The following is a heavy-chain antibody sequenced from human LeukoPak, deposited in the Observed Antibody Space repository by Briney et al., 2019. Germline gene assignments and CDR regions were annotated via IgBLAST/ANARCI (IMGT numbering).Heavy chain of an antibody. Sequence: ASVKVSCKASGYTFTSYGISWVRQAPGQGLEWMGWINTNTGNPTYAQGFTGRFVFSLDTSVSTAYLQISSLKTEDTAVYYCARDPLVHVFDVWGQGTMVTVSS. V-gene: IGHV7-4-1*02. D-gene: IGHD6-13*01. CDR3: ARDPLVHVFDV. CDR1: GYTFTSYG. CDR2: INTNTGNP. J-gene: IGHJ3*01.